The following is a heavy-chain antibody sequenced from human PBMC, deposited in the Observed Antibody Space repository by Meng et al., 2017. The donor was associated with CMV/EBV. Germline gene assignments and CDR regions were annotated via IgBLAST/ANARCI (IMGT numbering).Heavy chain of an antibody. J-gene: IGHJ4*02. D-gene: IGHD6-13*01. Sequence: ASAQVSCKASGYTFTSYYMHWVRQAPGQGLEWMGIISPSAGTTRYAQKFQGRVTMTRDTSTNTLYMELSSLGSEDTAFYYCARDPAAAGTGAYFDFWGQGTLVTVSS. CDR3: ARDPAAAGTGAYFDF. CDR1: GYTFTSYY. CDR2: ISPSAGTT. V-gene: IGHV1-46*01.